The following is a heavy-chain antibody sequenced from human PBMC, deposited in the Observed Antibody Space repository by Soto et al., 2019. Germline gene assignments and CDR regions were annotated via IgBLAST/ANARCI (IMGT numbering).Heavy chain of an antibody. CDR3: ARDLEMATRAFQNY. CDR2: ISYDGSNK. Sequence: QVQLVESGGGVVQPGRSLRLCCAASGFTFSSYAMHWVRQAPGKGLEWVAVISYDGSNKYYADSVKGRFTISRDNSKNTLYLQMNSLRAEDTAVYYCARDLEMATRAFQNYWGQGTLVTVSS. CDR1: GFTFSSYA. D-gene: IGHD5-12*01. J-gene: IGHJ4*02. V-gene: IGHV3-30-3*01.